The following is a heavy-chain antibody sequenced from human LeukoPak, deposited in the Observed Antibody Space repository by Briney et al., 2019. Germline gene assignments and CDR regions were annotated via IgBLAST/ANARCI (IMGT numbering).Heavy chain of an antibody. Sequence: ASVKVSCKASGYTFIGYYMHWVRQAPGQGLEWMGWINPNSGGTNYAQKFQGRVTMTRDTSISTAYMELSRLRSDDTAVYYCAREVPIMVRGVDFDYWGQGTLVTVSS. V-gene: IGHV1-2*02. J-gene: IGHJ4*02. CDR1: GYTFIGYY. CDR2: INPNSGGT. D-gene: IGHD3-10*01. CDR3: AREVPIMVRGVDFDY.